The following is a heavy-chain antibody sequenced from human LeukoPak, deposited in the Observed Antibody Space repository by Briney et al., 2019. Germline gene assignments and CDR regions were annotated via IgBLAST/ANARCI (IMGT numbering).Heavy chain of an antibody. J-gene: IGHJ4*02. CDR2: IYCSGST. Sequence: SETLSLTCTVSGGSISSYYWSWIRQPPGKGLEWIGYIYCSGSTNYNPSLKSRVTISVDTSKNQFSLKLSSVTAADTAVYYCARSAFRVDFWSGPVFGYWGQGTLVTVSS. CDR1: GGSISSYY. D-gene: IGHD3-3*01. CDR3: ARSAFRVDFWSGPVFGY. V-gene: IGHV4-59*08.